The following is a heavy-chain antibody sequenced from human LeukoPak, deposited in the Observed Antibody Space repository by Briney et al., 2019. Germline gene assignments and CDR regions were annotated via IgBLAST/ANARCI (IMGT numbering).Heavy chain of an antibody. D-gene: IGHD6-19*01. Sequence: SQTLSLTSAISGDSVSSNSAAWNWIRQSPSRGLEWLGRTYYRSKWYNDYAVSVKSRITIDPDTSKNQFSLQLNSVTPEDTAVYYCARDPGIAVAGIKVQWFDPWGQGTLVTVSS. CDR1: GDSVSSNSAA. J-gene: IGHJ5*02. CDR3: ARDPGIAVAGIKVQWFDP. CDR2: TYYRSKWYN. V-gene: IGHV6-1*01.